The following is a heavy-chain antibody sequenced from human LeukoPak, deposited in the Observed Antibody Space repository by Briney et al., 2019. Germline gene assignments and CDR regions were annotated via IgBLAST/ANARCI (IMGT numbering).Heavy chain of an antibody. Sequence: GGALRLSSVASGFTANINIMSWVRQAPGKGLEWVSLVYSAASTYYEDSVKGRFTISRDNSKNTLYLQMNSLRAEATAVYYCAKGRSGYYLVFDYWGQGTLVTVSS. J-gene: IGHJ4*02. CDR3: AKGRSGYYLVFDY. CDR2: VYSAAST. D-gene: IGHD3-22*01. CDR1: GFTANINI. V-gene: IGHV3-53*01.